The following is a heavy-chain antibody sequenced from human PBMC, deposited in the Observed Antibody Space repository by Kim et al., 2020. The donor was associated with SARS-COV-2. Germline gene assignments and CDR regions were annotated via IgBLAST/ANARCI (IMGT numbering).Heavy chain of an antibody. CDR2: ST. V-gene: IGHV3-53*04. CDR3: ARVSVGAQLGY. J-gene: IGHJ4*02. Sequence: STYYADSVKGRFTISRHNSKNTLYLQMNSLRPEDTAVYYCARVSVGAQLGYWGQGTLVTVSS. D-gene: IGHD1-26*01.